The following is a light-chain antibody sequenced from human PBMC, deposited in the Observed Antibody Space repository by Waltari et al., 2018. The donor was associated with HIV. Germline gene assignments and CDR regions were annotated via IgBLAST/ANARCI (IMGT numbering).Light chain of an antibody. CDR2: DAS. Sequence: EIVLTQSPGTLSLSPGERATLSCRASQSVTTSLAWYQQKPGQAPRLLVYDASNRATGIPARFSGSGSGTDFTLTISSLEPEDFAVYYCQQRTNLPPYTFGQGTKLEVK. J-gene: IGKJ2*01. CDR1: QSVTTS. CDR3: QQRTNLPPYT. V-gene: IGKV3-11*01.